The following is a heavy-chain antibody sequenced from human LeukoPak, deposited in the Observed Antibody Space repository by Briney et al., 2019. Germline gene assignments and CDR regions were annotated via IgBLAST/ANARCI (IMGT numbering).Heavy chain of an antibody. Sequence: GGSLRLSCAASGFTFSSYGMSWVRQAPGKGLAWVSSISGSGGTFVSTNYADSVKSSFTISRDNSKDKLYLQMNSLRAEDTAVDYCAKGIIAVAGTYYYYYMDVWGEGTTVTISS. D-gene: IGHD6-19*01. V-gene: IGHV3-23*01. CDR3: AKGIIAVAGTYYYYYMDV. J-gene: IGHJ6*03. CDR1: GFTFSSYG. CDR2: ISGSGGTFVST.